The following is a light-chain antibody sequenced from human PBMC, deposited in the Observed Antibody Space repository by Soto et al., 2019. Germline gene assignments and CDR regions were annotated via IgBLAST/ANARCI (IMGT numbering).Light chain of an antibody. CDR1: RSDIGDYNY. CDR2: EVN. CDR3: SSLTNSNTLL. J-gene: IGLJ3*02. Sequence: QPALTQPASVSGSPGQSVTISCTGTRSDIGDYNYVSWYQQHPGKVPKLLIYEVNKRPSGVSNRFSGSKSANSASLTISGLQAEDEADYYCSSLTNSNTLLFGGGTKGTVL. V-gene: IGLV2-14*01.